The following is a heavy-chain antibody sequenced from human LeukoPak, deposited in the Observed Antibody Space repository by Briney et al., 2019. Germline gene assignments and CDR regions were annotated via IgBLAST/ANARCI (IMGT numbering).Heavy chain of an antibody. V-gene: IGHV4-31*03. D-gene: IGHD3-10*01. CDR1: GGSISSGGYY. Sequence: PSETLSLTCTVSGGSISSGGYYWRWIRQHPGKGLEWIGYIYYSGSTYYNPSLKSRVTISVDTSKNQFSLKLTSVTAADTAVYYCAREGPGRGVIGNIDYWGQGTLVTVSS. CDR2: IYYSGST. CDR3: AREGPGRGVIGNIDY. J-gene: IGHJ4*02.